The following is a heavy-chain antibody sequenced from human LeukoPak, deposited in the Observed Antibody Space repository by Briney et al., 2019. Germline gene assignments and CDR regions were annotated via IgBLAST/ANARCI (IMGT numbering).Heavy chain of an antibody. J-gene: IGHJ4*02. CDR2: IWYDASNK. CDR1: GFTFCNYG. V-gene: IGHV3-33*01. CDR3: ARDRYGANSPFDY. D-gene: IGHD4-23*01. Sequence: PGRSLRLSCAASGFTFCNYGMHWVRQAPARGLEWVAVIWYDASNKYYADSVKGRFTISRDNSKNTLYLQMNRLRAEDTAVYYCARDRYGANSPFDYWGQGTLVTVSS.